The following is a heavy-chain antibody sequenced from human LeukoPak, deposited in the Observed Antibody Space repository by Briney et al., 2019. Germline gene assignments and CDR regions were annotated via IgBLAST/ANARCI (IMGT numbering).Heavy chain of an antibody. V-gene: IGHV4-39*01. Sequence: PSETLSLTRTVSGGSISSSSYYWGWIRQPPGKGLEWIGSIYYSGSTYYNPSLKSRVTISVDTSKNQFSLKLSSVTAADTAVYYCARGLTRDYIWGSYRPKGGYFDYWGQGTLVTVSS. CDR1: GGSISSSSYY. J-gene: IGHJ4*02. CDR2: IYYSGST. CDR3: ARGLTRDYIWGSYRPKGGYFDY. D-gene: IGHD3-16*02.